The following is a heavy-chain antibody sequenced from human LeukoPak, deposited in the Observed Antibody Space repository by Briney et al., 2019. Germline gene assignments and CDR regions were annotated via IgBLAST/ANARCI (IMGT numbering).Heavy chain of an antibody. Sequence: ASVKVSCKASGYTFTSYYMHWVRQAPGQGLEWMGIINPSGGSTSYAQKFQGRVTMTRDMSTSTVYMELSSLRSEDTAVYYCARDLLRSYDYGDYQRYNWFDPWGQGTLVTVSS. D-gene: IGHD4-17*01. CDR3: ARDLLRSYDYGDYQRYNWFDP. CDR1: GYTFTSYY. J-gene: IGHJ5*02. V-gene: IGHV1-46*01. CDR2: INPSGGST.